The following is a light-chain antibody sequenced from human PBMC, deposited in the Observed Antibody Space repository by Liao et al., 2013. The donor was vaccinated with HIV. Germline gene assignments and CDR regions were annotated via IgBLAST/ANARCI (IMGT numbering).Light chain of an antibody. CDR2: HDT. CDR3: QAWDSSTVV. V-gene: IGLV3-21*01. Sequence: SYELTQPPSVSVAPGKTARITCGGKNIGSKSVHWYQQKPGQAPVLVISHDTDRPSGIPARFSGSNSGNTATLTISGTQAMDEADYYCQAWDSSTVVFGGGTKLTVL. CDR1: NIGSKS. J-gene: IGLJ2*01.